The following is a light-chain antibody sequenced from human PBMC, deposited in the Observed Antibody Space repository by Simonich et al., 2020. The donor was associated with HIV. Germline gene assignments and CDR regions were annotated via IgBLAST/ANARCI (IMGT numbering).Light chain of an antibody. CDR2: DAS. J-gene: IGKJ4*01. Sequence: DIQMTQSPSSLSASVGDRVTITCQASQDIKNYLNWYQQKPGEAPKLLIFDASTLKTGVPSRFSGSGFGTDFTFTISSLQPEDNGTYYCQQHDNIILTFGGGTKVEI. CDR3: QQHDNIILT. CDR1: QDIKNY. V-gene: IGKV1-33*01.